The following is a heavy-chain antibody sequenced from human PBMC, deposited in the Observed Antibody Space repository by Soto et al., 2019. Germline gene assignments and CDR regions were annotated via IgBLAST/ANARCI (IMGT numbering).Heavy chain of an antibody. CDR1: GFTFSSYG. CDR2: ISYDGSNK. J-gene: IGHJ4*02. CDR3: AKGIEVAGYDY. Sequence: QVQLVESGGGVVQPGRSLRLSCAASGFTFSSYGMHWVRQAPGKWLEWVAVISYDGSNKYYADSVKGRFTISRDNSKNTLYLQMNSMRAEDTAVYYCAKGIEVAGYDYWGQGTLVTVSS. D-gene: IGHD6-19*01. V-gene: IGHV3-30*18.